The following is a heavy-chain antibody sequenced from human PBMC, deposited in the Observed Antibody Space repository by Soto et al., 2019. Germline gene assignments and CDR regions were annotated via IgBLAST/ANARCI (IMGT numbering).Heavy chain of an antibody. V-gene: IGHV4-39*01. CDR1: GGSISSSSYY. D-gene: IGHD1-26*01. CDR2: IYYSGST. CDR3: ASSQEGASHYGY. Sequence: QLQLQESGPGLVKPSETLSLTCTVSGGSISSSSYYWGWIRQPPGKGLEWIGSIYYSGSTYYNPSPKCRVTISVDTTKNQFALKLSSVTAADTAVYYCASSQEGASHYGYWGQGTLVTVSS. J-gene: IGHJ4*02.